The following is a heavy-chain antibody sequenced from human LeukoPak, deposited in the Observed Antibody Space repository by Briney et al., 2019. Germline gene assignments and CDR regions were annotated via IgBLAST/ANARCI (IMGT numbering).Heavy chain of an antibody. CDR1: GGSVSSGSYY. V-gene: IGHV4-61*01. CDR2: IYYSGST. CDR3: ARTYDYVWGSYRYGGYFDY. J-gene: IGHJ4*02. Sequence: SETLSLTCIVSGGSVSSGSYYWSWIRQPPGKGLEWIGYIYYSGSTNYNPSLKSRVTISVDTSKNQFSLKLSSVTAADTAVYYCARTYDYVWGSYRYGGYFDYWGQGTLVTVSP. D-gene: IGHD3-16*02.